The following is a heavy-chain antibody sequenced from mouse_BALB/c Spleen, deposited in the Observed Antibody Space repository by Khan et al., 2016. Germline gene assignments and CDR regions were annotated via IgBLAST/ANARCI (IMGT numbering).Heavy chain of an antibody. V-gene: IGHV8-12*01. CDR3: ARSYRYDAMDY. CDR2: IYWDDDK. J-gene: IGHJ4*01. D-gene: IGHD2-14*01. Sequence: QVTLKESGPGILQPSQTLSLTCSFSAFSLSTSGMGVSWIRQPSGKGLEWLAHIYWDDDKRYNPPLKSRLTISKDTSRNQVFLKITSVDTADTATYYCARSYRYDAMDYWGQGTSVTVSS. CDR1: AFSLSTSGMG.